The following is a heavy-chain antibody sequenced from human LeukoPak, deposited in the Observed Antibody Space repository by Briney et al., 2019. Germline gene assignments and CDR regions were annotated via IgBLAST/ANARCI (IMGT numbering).Heavy chain of an antibody. D-gene: IGHD6-19*01. CDR2: IYYSGST. J-gene: IGHJ3*02. V-gene: IGHV4-39*07. CDR3: ARDHRQWLVPYDAFDI. Sequence: SETLSLTCTVSGGSISSSSYYWGWIRQPPGKGLEWIGSIYYSGSTYYNPSLKSRVTISVDTSKSQFSLKLSSVTAADTAVYYCARDHRQWLVPYDAFDIWGQGTMVTVSS. CDR1: GGSISSSSYY.